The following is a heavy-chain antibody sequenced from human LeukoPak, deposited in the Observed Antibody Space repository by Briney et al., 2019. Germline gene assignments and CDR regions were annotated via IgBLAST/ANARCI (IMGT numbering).Heavy chain of an antibody. D-gene: IGHD3-22*01. Sequence: GGPLRLSCAASGFTFSSYAMSWVRQAPGKGLEWVSAISGSGGSTYYADSVKGRFTISRDNSKNTLYLQMNSLRAEDTAVYYCARVTYYYDSSGYALNYWGQGTLVTVSS. CDR3: ARVTYYYDSSGYALNY. CDR2: ISGSGGST. CDR1: GFTFSSYA. V-gene: IGHV3-23*01. J-gene: IGHJ4*02.